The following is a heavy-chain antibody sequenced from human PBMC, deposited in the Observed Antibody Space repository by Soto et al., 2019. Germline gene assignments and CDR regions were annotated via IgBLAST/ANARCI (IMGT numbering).Heavy chain of an antibody. Sequence: TLSLTCNVSGGSMSFYYWNWIRQPPGKGLEWLAVIYWDDSKHYSPSLRSRLTITKDTSKNQVVLTMTNMDPMDTGTYYCAHKGPEDWPLDYWGQGTLVTVSS. J-gene: IGHJ4*02. CDR1: GGSMSFYYW. CDR3: AHKGPEDWPLDY. CDR2: IYWDDSK. D-gene: IGHD3-9*01. V-gene: IGHV2-5*08.